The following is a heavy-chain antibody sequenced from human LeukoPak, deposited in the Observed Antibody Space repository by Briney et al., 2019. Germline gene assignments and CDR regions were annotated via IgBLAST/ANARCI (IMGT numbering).Heavy chain of an antibody. Sequence: PGGSLRLSCAASGFTFSSYWMHWVRQAPGKGLVWVSRISGDGSSTNYADSVKGRFTISRDNAKNTLYLQMDSLRVEDTAVYYCARRAGVGAIRPFYAMDVWGQGTTVTVSS. D-gene: IGHD1-26*01. CDR1: GFTFSSYW. J-gene: IGHJ6*02. CDR3: ARRAGVGAIRPFYAMDV. V-gene: IGHV3-74*01. CDR2: ISGDGSST.